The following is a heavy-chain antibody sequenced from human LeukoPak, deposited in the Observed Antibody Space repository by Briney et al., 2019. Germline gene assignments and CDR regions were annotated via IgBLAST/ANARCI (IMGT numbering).Heavy chain of an antibody. CDR1: GGSISSYY. Sequence: SSETLSLTCTVSGGSISSYYWSWIRQPPGKGLEWIGYIYYSGSTNYNPPLKSRVTISVDMSKNQFSLKLSSVTAADTAVYYCARETRYSGSYVLDYWGQGTLVTVSS. D-gene: IGHD1-26*01. CDR2: IYYSGST. J-gene: IGHJ4*02. CDR3: ARETRYSGSYVLDY. V-gene: IGHV4-59*01.